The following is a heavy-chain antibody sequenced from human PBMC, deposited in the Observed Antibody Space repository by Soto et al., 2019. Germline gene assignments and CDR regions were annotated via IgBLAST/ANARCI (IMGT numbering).Heavy chain of an antibody. D-gene: IGHD4-17*01. CDR2: IYYSGST. J-gene: IGHJ6*02. Sequence: QLQLQESGPGLVKPSETLSLTCTVSGASVTSRTYYWGWIRQPPGKGLEWIGSIYYSGSTYYNPSLRSRVTISVDTSKNPVSLKLTSVTAADTAVYYCANDYGDYKSYYGMDVWGQGTTVTVSS. CDR1: GASVTSRTYY. V-gene: IGHV4-39*01. CDR3: ANDYGDYKSYYGMDV.